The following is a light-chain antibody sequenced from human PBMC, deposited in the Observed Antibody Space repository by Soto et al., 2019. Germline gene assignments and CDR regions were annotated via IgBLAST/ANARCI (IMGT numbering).Light chain of an antibody. J-gene: IGKJ1*01. CDR3: QQYKTYSRT. V-gene: IGKV1-5*03. CDR1: QNISIW. CDR2: KAS. Sequence: DIQMTQSASTLSASVGDRVTFTCRASQNISIWLAWYQQKQGKAPKLLIHKASTLQSGVPSRFSGSGSGTEFTLTISSLQPDDFATYYCQQYKTYSRTFGQGTKVEIK.